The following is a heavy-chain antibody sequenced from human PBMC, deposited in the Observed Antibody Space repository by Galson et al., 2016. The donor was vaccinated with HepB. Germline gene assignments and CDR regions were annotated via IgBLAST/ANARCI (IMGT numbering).Heavy chain of an antibody. CDR2: XXTAXXX. CDR3: ARGRGIVGPAPPFDY. Sequence: SLRLSCAASGFTLRXXXMHXXXQAXXXGLXXVSXXXTAXXXYXXXSVXXRFTISRENGKNSXYLQMXSLRAGDTAVYYCARGRGIVGPAPPFDYWGQXTLXXVSS. J-gene: IGHJ4*02. CDR1: GFTLRXXX. V-gene: IGHV3-13*01. D-gene: IGHD1-26*01.